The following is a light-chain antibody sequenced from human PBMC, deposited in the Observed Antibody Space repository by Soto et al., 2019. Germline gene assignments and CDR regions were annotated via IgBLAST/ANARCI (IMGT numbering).Light chain of an antibody. CDR2: DVS. Sequence: QSVVAQPASVSGSPGQSITISCTGTSSDVGGYNYVSWYQQHPGKAPKLIFYDVSNRPSGVSNRFSDSKSGNTASLTISGLQAEDEADYYCSSYTSSRTYIFGTGTKVTVL. CDR1: SSDVGGYNY. V-gene: IGLV2-14*03. CDR3: SSYTSSRTYI. J-gene: IGLJ1*01.